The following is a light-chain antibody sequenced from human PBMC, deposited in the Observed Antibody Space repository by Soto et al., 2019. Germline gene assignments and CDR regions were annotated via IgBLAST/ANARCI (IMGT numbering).Light chain of an antibody. V-gene: IGLV2-14*01. CDR3: CSYTRSDTLI. CDR1: SGDIVDYNY. CDR2: DVS. Sequence: QSALTQPASVSGSPGQSITISCVGTSGDIVDYNYVSWYQQHPGKVPKVIIYDVSNRPSGVSYRFSGTKSGNTASLTVSGLQAEDEAGYYCCSYTRSDTLIFGTGTKVTVL. J-gene: IGLJ1*01.